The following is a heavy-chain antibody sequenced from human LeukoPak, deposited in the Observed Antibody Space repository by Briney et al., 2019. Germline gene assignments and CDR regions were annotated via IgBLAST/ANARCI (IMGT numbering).Heavy chain of an antibody. CDR3: ATDGNTHYYYYGMDV. CDR1: GGSTSTSNFY. CDR2: IYYSGST. V-gene: IGHV4-39*01. Sequence: PSETLSLTCTVSGGSTSTSNFYWGWIRLPPGKGLEWIGSIYYSGSTYYNPSLKSRVTISVDTSKNQSSLKLSSVTAADTAVYYCATDGNTHYYYYGMDVWGQGTTVTVSS. J-gene: IGHJ6*02. D-gene: IGHD2/OR15-2a*01.